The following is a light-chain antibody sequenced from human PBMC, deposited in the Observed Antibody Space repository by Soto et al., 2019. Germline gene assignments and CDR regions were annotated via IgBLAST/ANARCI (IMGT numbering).Light chain of an antibody. V-gene: IGKV3-20*01. J-gene: IGKJ1*01. CDR3: QQYGSSPRT. CDR1: QSVSSSY. Sequence: EIVLTQSPGTLSLSPGERATLSCSASQSVSSSYLAWYQQKPGQAPRLVIYGASTRATGIPDRFSGSGSGTDFTLTISRLEPEDFAVYYCQQYGSSPRTFGQGTKVDIK. CDR2: GAS.